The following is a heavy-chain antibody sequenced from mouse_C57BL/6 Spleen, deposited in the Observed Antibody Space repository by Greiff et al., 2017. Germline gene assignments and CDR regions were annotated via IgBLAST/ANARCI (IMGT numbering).Heavy chain of an antibody. Sequence: VQLQQPGAELVKPGASVKMSCKASGYTFTSYWITWVKQRPGQGLEWIGDIYPGSGSTNYNEKFKSKATLTVDTSSSTAYMQLSSLTSEDSAVYYCARVDGYCGYFDVWGTGTTVTVSS. CDR1: GYTFTSYW. V-gene: IGHV1-55*01. CDR2: IYPGSGST. CDR3: ARVDGYCGYFDV. J-gene: IGHJ1*03. D-gene: IGHD2-3*01.